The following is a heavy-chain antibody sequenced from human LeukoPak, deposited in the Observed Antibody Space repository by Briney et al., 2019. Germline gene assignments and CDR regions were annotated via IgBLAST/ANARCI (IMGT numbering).Heavy chain of an antibody. CDR2: ISVSGGSI. J-gene: IGHJ6*02. Sequence: GGSLRLSCAASGFTFSSYAMNWVRQAPGKGLEWVSAISVSGGSIYYADSVKGRFTISRDNSKNTLYLQMNSLRAEDTAVYYCAKPQYCTNGICSGYYYFGMDVWGQGTTVTVPS. CDR3: AKPQYCTNGICSGYYYFGMDV. V-gene: IGHV3-23*01. CDR1: GFTFSSYA. D-gene: IGHD2-8*01.